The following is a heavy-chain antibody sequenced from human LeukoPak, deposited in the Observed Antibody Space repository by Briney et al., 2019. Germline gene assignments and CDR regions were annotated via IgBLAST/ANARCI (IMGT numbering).Heavy chain of an antibody. CDR1: GGSFSGYY. CDR3: ARVDGDYFGWFDP. V-gene: IGHV4-34*01. Sequence: PSETLSLTCAVYGGSFSGYYWSWIRQPPGKGLEWIGEMNHSGSTNYSPSLKSRVTISVDTSKNQFSLKLSSVTAADTGVYYCARVDGDYFGWFDPWGQGTLVTVSS. CDR2: MNHSGST. J-gene: IGHJ5*02. D-gene: IGHD4-17*01.